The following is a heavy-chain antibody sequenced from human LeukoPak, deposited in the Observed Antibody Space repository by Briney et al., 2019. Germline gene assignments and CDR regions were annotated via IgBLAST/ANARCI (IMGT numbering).Heavy chain of an antibody. CDR3: ARVIPEAGFDP. J-gene: IGHJ5*02. CDR1: GSSISNYY. Sequence: PSETLSLTCSVSGSSISNYYWSWIRQSAGKGLEWIGRMSSSGTTNYNPSLESRVTMPVDTSKNQFSLKLSSVTAADTAVYYCARVIPEAGFDPWGQGTLVTVSS. V-gene: IGHV4-4*07. CDR2: MSSSGTT. D-gene: IGHD1-14*01.